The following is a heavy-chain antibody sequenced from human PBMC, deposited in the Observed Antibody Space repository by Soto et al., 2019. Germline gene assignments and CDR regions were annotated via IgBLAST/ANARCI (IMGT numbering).Heavy chain of an antibody. V-gene: IGHV1-46*01. CDR2: INPSGGST. Sequence: ASVKVSCKASGYTFTSYYMHWVRQAPGQGLEWMGIINPSGGSTSYAQKFQGRVTMTRDTSTSTVYMELSSLRSEDTAVYYCARVGGGSYYYHYGMDVWGQGTTVTVSS. D-gene: IGHD1-26*01. CDR1: GYTFTSYY. CDR3: ARVGGGSYYYHYGMDV. J-gene: IGHJ6*02.